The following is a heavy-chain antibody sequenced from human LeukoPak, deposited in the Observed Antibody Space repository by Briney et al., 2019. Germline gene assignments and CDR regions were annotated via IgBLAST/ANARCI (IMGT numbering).Heavy chain of an antibody. V-gene: IGHV3-74*01. CDR3: ARVSSSSWWALDY. J-gene: IGHJ4*02. CDR2: INTDGSST. CDR1: GFTFSSYA. D-gene: IGHD6-13*01. Sequence: GGSLRLSCAASGFTFSSYAMHWVRQAPGKGLVWVSRINTDGSSTSYADSVKGRFTISRDNAKNTLYLQMNSLRAEDTAVYYCARVSSSSWWALDYWGQGTLVTVSS.